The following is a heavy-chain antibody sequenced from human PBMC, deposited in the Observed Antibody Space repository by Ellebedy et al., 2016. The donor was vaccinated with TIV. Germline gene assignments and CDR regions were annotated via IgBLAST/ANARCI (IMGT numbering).Heavy chain of an antibody. Sequence: AASVKVSCKASGYSFSGYYMHWVRQAPGQGLEWMGRINPNSGDTNYARKFQGRVTMTRDTSIRTAYMELSRLRSDDTAVYFCARLRDDILTGYSYFDYWGQGTLVTVSS. D-gene: IGHD3-9*01. V-gene: IGHV1-2*02. CDR3: ARLRDDILTGYSYFDY. J-gene: IGHJ4*02. CDR2: INPNSGDT. CDR1: GYSFSGYY.